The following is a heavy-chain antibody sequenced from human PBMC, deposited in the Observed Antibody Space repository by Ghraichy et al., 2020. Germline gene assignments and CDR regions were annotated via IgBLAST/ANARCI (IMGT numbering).Heavy chain of an antibody. CDR1: GFTFSDYY. J-gene: IGHJ6*02. CDR2: ISSSGSTI. D-gene: IGHD2-15*01. Sequence: GGSLRLSCAASGFTFSDYYMSWIRQAPGKGLEWVSYISSSGSTIYYADSVKGRFTISRDNAKNSLYLQMNSLRAEDTAVYYCARDISEVLSGLLDYYYGMDVWGQGTTVTVSS. CDR3: ARDISEVLSGLLDYYYGMDV. V-gene: IGHV3-11*01.